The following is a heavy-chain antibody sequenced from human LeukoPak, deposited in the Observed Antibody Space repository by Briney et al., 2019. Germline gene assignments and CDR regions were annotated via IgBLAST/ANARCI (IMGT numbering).Heavy chain of an antibody. CDR2: IIPILGIA. Sequence: ASVKVSCKASGGTFSSYAISWVRQAPGQGLEWMGRIIPILGIANYAQKFQGRVTITADKSTSTAYMELSSLRSEDTAVYYCARAGVAAAGTRFDYWGQGTLVTVSS. J-gene: IGHJ4*02. V-gene: IGHV1-69*04. D-gene: IGHD6-13*01. CDR3: ARAGVAAAGTRFDY. CDR1: GGTFSSYA.